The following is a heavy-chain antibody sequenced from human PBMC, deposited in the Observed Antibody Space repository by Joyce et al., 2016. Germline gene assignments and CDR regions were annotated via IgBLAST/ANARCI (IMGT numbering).Heavy chain of an antibody. CDR3: ARDSPGGYAFDI. CDR2: FRHRGST. Sequence: QLQLQESGSGLVKPSQTLSLTCAVSGGSISGAYSWHWIRQPPGKGLEWIGYFRHRGSTHYIPSLESRVTIALDRSKNQFSRKLTSVTAADTAVYYCARDSPGGYAFDIWGQGTMVTVSS. V-gene: IGHV4-30-2*01. CDR1: GGSISGAYS. D-gene: IGHD3-16*01. J-gene: IGHJ3*02.